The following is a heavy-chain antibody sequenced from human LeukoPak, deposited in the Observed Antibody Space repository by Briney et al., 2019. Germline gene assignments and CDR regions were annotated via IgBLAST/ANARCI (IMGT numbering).Heavy chain of an antibody. D-gene: IGHD5-18*01. CDR1: GGTFSSYA. J-gene: IGHJ6*02. CDR3: ARVQLWTYEYYYGMDV. CDR2: IIPILGIA. V-gene: IGHV1-69*04. Sequence: GASVKVSCKASGGTFSSYAISWVRQAPGQGLEWMGRIIPILGIANYAQKFQGRVTITADKSTSTAYMELSSLRSEDTAVYYCARVQLWTYEYYYGMDVWGQGTTVTVSS.